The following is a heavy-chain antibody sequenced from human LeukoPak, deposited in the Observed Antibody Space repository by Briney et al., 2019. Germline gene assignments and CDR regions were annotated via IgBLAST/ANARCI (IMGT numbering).Heavy chain of an antibody. CDR2: IKSKTDGRTT. CDR1: GFTFSNAW. J-gene: IGHJ4*02. CDR3: TGHDYYDSSGYWPFDY. Sequence: GGSLRLSCAASGFTFSNAWMSWVRQAPGKGLEWVGRIKSKTDGRTTDYAAPVKGRFTISRDDSKNTLYLQMNSLKTEDTAAYYCTGHDYYDSSGYWPFDYWGQGTLVTVSS. D-gene: IGHD3-22*01. V-gene: IGHV3-15*01.